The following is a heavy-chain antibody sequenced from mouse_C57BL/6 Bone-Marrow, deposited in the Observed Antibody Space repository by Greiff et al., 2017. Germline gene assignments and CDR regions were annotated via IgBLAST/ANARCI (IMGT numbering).Heavy chain of an antibody. CDR1: GFTFSSYA. CDR3: ARVYLGSFDV. J-gene: IGHJ1*03. D-gene: IGHD2-3*01. V-gene: IGHV5-4*03. Sequence: EVKVVESGGGLVKPGGSLKLSCAASGFTFSSYAMSWVRQTPEKRLEWVATISDGGSYTYYTDNVQGRFTLSRDTAKNNLYLQMSHLKSEDTAMYYCARVYLGSFDVWGTGTTVTVSS. CDR2: ISDGGSYT.